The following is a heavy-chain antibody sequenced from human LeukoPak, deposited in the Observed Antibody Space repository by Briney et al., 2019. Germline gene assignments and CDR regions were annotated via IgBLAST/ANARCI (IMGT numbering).Heavy chain of an antibody. J-gene: IGHJ6*03. Sequence: PGGSLRLSCAASGFTFDDYAMHWVRQAPGKGLEWVSGISWNSGSIGYADSVKGRFTISRDNAKNSLYLQMNSLRAEDTALYYCAKGAGTGYYYYMDVWGKGTTVTISS. V-gene: IGHV3-9*01. CDR1: GFTFDDYA. CDR2: ISWNSGSI. D-gene: IGHD6-19*01. CDR3: AKGAGTGYYYYMDV.